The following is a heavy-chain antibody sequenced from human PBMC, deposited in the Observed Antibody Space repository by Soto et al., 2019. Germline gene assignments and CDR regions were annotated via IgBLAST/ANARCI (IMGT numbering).Heavy chain of an antibody. Sequence: SETLCLTCTVSGGSISSYYWSWIRQPPGKGLEWIGYIYYSGSTNYNPSLKSRVTISVDTSKNQFSLKLSSVTAADTAVYYCARGSDSSGYSNDAVDIWGQGPTVT. J-gene: IGHJ3*02. CDR1: GGSISSYY. CDR2: IYYSGST. V-gene: IGHV4-59*01. D-gene: IGHD3-22*01. CDR3: ARGSDSSGYSNDAVDI.